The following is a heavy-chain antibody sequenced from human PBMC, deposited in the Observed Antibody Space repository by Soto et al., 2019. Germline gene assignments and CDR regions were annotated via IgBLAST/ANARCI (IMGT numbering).Heavy chain of an antibody. Sequence: EVQLLESGGGLVQPGGSLRVSCAASGFTFSTYAMSWVRQAPGKGLEWVSGISGSGGSTYYAESVKDRFTISRDNSKNKLYLPMNNLNAEDTAVNLWAKNIAPAAGDFWGPGTLVNVSS. CDR3: AKNIAPAAGDF. D-gene: IGHD2-21*01. J-gene: IGHJ4*02. CDR2: ISGSGGST. CDR1: GFTFSTYA. V-gene: IGHV3-23*01.